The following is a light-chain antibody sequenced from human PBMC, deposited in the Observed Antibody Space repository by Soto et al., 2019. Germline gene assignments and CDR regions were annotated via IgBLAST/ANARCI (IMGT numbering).Light chain of an antibody. Sequence: DIQMTQSPSSLSASVGDRVTITCRASQSISSHLNWYQQKPGKAPKLLIYGTSNLQSGVPSRISGSGSGTKFTLTISNLQTEDFATYYCQQSYSAPLTFGGGTKVEIK. J-gene: IGKJ4*01. CDR3: QQSYSAPLT. CDR1: QSISSH. CDR2: GTS. V-gene: IGKV1-39*01.